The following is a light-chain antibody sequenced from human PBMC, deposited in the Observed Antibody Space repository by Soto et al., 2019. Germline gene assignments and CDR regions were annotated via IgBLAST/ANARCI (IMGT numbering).Light chain of an antibody. CDR3: SSYTSINTHV. V-gene: IGLV2-14*01. Sequence: QSALTQPASVSGSPGQSITISYTGTSSDVGGYNFVSWYQQHPGKAPKLIISDFSNRPSGVSTRFSGSKSGNTASLTISGLQAEDEADYYCSSYTSINTHVFGTGTKVTVL. CDR2: DFS. CDR1: SSDVGGYNF. J-gene: IGLJ1*01.